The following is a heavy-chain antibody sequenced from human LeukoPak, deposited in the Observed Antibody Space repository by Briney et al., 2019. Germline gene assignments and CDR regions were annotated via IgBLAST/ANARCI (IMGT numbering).Heavy chain of an antibody. CDR1: GFTFSGYS. Sequence: GGSLRLSCAASGFTFSGYSMNWVRQAPGKGLEWVSPISSSSSYIYYADSVKGRFTISRDNAKNSLYLQMNSLRAEDTAVYYCARGILWWGIDYWGQGTLVTVSS. J-gene: IGHJ4*02. CDR2: ISSSSSYI. V-gene: IGHV3-21*01. D-gene: IGHD2-21*01. CDR3: ARGILWWGIDY.